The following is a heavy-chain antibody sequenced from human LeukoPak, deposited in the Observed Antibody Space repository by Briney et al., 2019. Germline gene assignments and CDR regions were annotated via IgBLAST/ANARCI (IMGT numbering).Heavy chain of an antibody. CDR3: ARAEGYSDGSGYYPTFDY. J-gene: IGHJ4*02. D-gene: IGHD3-22*01. CDR1: GFTFSSYH. Sequence: PGGSLRLSCAASGFTFSSYHVNWVRQAPGKGLEWVSSISSSSTFIYYADSVKGRFTISRDNAKNSLYLQLNSLRAEDTAIYYCARAEGYSDGSGYYPTFDYWGQGTLVTVSS. V-gene: IGHV3-21*01. CDR2: ISSSSTFI.